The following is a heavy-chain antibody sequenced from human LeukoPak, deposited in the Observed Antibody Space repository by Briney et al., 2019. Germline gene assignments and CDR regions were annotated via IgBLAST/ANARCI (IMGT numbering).Heavy chain of an antibody. CDR3: ARRGYYDSSGYLPFDY. Sequence: PSETLSLTCTVSGYSISSGYYWGWIRQPPGKGLEWIGSIYYSGSTYYNPSLKSRVTISVDTSKNQFSLKLSSVTAADTAVYYCARRGYYDSSGYLPFDYWGQGTLVTVSS. J-gene: IGHJ4*02. V-gene: IGHV4-38-2*02. CDR2: IYYSGST. CDR1: GYSISSGYY. D-gene: IGHD3-22*01.